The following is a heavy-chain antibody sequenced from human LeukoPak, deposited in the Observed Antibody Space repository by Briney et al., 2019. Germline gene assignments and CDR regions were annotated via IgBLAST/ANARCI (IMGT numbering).Heavy chain of an antibody. J-gene: IGHJ5*02. Sequence: GGSLRLSCAASGFTFSSYAMHWVRQAPGKGLEWVAVISYDGSNKYYADSVKGRFIISRDNSKNTLYLQMNSLRAEDTAVYYCARDVGAPWGQGTLVTVSS. CDR3: ARDVGAP. V-gene: IGHV3-30-3*01. CDR1: GFTFSSYA. CDR2: ISYDGSNK. D-gene: IGHD4-17*01.